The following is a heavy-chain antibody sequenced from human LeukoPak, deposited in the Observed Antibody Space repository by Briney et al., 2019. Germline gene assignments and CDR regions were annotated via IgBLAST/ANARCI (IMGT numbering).Heavy chain of an antibody. CDR2: IWYDGDNK. CDR3: ARAGSGSRPKELGAFDI. V-gene: IGHV3-33*01. Sequence: GGSLRLSCAASGFTFSSYGMPWVRQAPGKGLEWVAVIWYDGDNKYYADSVKGRFTISRDNSKNTLYLQMNSLRAEDTAVYYCARAGSGSRPKELGAFDIWGQGTMVTVSS. D-gene: IGHD1-26*01. J-gene: IGHJ3*02. CDR1: GFTFSSYG.